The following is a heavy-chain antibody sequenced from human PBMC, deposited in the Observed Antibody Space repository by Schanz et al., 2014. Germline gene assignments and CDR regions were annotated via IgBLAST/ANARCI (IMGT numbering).Heavy chain of an antibody. V-gene: IGHV1-46*01. CDR2: INPHLNIT. J-gene: IGHJ5*02. CDR3: ARGGGFYWFDP. CDR1: GYTLTNYY. D-gene: IGHD3-16*01. Sequence: QVQLVQSGSEVKKPGASVKVSCKASGYTLTNYYMHWVRQAPGQGLEWMGMINPHLNITTYAQIFQGRVTMTRDTSTSTVYMDLSSLRSEDTAVYYCARGGGFYWFDPWGQGTLVTVSS.